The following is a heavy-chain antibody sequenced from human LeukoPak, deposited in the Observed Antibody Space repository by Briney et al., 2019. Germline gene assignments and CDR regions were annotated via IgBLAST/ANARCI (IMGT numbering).Heavy chain of an antibody. CDR3: AREGRSSGYYSKYYFDY. D-gene: IGHD3-22*01. V-gene: IGHV4-39*07. Sequence: SETLSLTCTVSGGSISSSSYYWGWIRQPPGKGLEWIGSIYYSGSTYYNPSLKSRVTISVDTSKNQFSLKLSSVTAADTAVYYCAREGRSSGYYSKYYFDYWGQGTLVTVSS. CDR1: GGSISSSSYY. CDR2: IYYSGST. J-gene: IGHJ4*02.